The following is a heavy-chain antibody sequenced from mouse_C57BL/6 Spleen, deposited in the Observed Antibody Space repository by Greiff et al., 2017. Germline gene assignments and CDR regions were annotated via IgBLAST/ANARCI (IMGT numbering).Heavy chain of an antibody. V-gene: IGHV1-69*01. CDR3: ARGMPSDY. J-gene: IGHJ2*01. Sequence: QVQLQQPGAELVMPGASVKLSCKASGYTFTSYWMHWVKQRPGQGLEWIGEIVPSDSYTNYNQKFKGKSTVTVDKSSSTAYMQLSSLTSEDSAVYYCARGMPSDYWGQGTTLTVSS. CDR2: IVPSDSYT. CDR1: GYTFTSYW.